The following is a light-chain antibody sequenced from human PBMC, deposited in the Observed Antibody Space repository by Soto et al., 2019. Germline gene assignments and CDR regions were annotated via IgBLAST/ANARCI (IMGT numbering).Light chain of an antibody. CDR3: HPYNHWPWP. V-gene: IGKV3-15*01. CDR1: QSVGSN. Sequence: EIVMTQSPATLSVSPGDRATLSCRASQSVGSNLAWYQRRPGQAPRLLFYGASTSAPGVPARFSGSGSGTAFTLTISSLQSEDFAVCFCHPYNHWPWPFGPGTEVEVK. CDR2: GAS. J-gene: IGKJ1*01.